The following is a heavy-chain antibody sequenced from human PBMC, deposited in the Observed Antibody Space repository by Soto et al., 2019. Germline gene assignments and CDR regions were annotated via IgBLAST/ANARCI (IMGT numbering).Heavy chain of an antibody. CDR2: VIPNLGVT. CDR1: GGTLSSYT. Sequence: QVQLVQSGAEVKKPGSSVKVSCKASGGTLSSYTFSWVRQAPGQGLEWMGRVIPNLGVTNYAKKFQGRFTIVVDTSTSTAYMELNSLRYEDTAVDYCARDKGYCSDNSGPDFDYWGQGTLGTVSS. V-gene: IGHV1-69*08. CDR3: ARDKGYCSDNSGPDFDY. J-gene: IGHJ4*02. D-gene: IGHD2-15*01.